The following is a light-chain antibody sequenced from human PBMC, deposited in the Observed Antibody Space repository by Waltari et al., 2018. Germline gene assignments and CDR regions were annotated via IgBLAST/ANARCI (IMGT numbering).Light chain of an antibody. J-gene: IGLJ3*02. V-gene: IGLV2-8*01. CDR3: SAYAGGSSLM. CDR2: EVT. CDR1: STAVEGYDP. Sequence: QSALTQPPSASGSPGQSITISCTGISTAVEGYDPVFWYQQHPGKAPKLFIYEVTKRPSGVPDRFSGSKSDTTASLAVSGLQAEDEADYYCSAYAGGSSLMFGGGTKLTVL.